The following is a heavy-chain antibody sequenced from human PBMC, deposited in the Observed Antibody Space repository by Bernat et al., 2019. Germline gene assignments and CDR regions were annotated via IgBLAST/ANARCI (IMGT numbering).Heavy chain of an antibody. CDR1: GYSFTNYG. D-gene: IGHD3-22*01. J-gene: IGHJ4*02. Sequence: QVQLVQSGAEVKKPGASVKVSCKASGYSFTNYGISWVRQAPGQGLEWMGWISAYNGNTNYAQKLQGRVTMTTDTSTSTAYMELRSLRSDDTAVYYCARRREGGIVVERSFDYWGQGTLVTVSS. CDR2: ISAYNGNT. V-gene: IGHV1-18*04. CDR3: ARRREGGIVVERSFDY.